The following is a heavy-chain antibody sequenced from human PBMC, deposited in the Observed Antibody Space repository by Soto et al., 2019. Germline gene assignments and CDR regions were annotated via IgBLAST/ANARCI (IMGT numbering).Heavy chain of an antibody. V-gene: IGHV3-30*18. D-gene: IGHD6-13*01. CDR2: ISYDGSNK. CDR1: VFTFSSYG. J-gene: IGHJ6*02. CDR3: AKAAGTHYYYYGMDV. Sequence: GGSLRLSCAASVFTFSSYGMHWVRQAPGKGLEWVAVISYDGSNKYYADSVKGRFTISRDNSKNTLYLQMNSLRAEDTAVYYCAKAAGTHYYYYGMDVWGQGTTVTVSS.